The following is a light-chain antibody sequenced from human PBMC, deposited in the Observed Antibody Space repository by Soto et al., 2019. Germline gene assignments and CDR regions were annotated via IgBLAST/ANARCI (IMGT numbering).Light chain of an antibody. V-gene: IGKV3-15*01. Sequence: EIVMTQSPATLSVSPGERATLSCRASQSVSSNLAWYQQKPGQAPRLVIYGASTRATGIPARFSGSGSGTEFTLTISSLQSEDFAVYYCKQYNNWPPEVYTFGQGTKLEIK. CDR3: KQYNNWPPEVYT. J-gene: IGKJ2*01. CDR1: QSVSSN. CDR2: GAS.